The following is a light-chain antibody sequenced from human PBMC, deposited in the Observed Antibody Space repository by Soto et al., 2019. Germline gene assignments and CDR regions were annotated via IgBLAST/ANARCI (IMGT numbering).Light chain of an antibody. J-gene: IGKJ5*01. CDR2: GAS. CDR3: QQYGSSPPIT. Sequence: EMVLTQSPGTLSLSPGERATLSCRASQSVSSSYLAWYQQKPGQAPRLLIYGASSRATGIPDRFSGSGSGTDFTLTISRLEPEDFAVYYCQQYGSSPPITFGHGTRLEIK. CDR1: QSVSSSY. V-gene: IGKV3-20*01.